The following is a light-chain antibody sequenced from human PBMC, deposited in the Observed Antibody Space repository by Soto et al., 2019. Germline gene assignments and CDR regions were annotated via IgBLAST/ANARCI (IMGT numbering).Light chain of an antibody. CDR3: QQYGRSPFT. CDR1: QTVSSGTF. V-gene: IGKV3-20*01. CDR2: GAS. J-gene: IGKJ3*01. Sequence: EIVLTQSPVTLSLSPGERATLSCRASQTVSSGTFLAWYQQKPGQAPRLLIYGASTRATGIPDRFSGSGSGTDFTLTISRLEPEDFAVYYCQQYGRSPFTFGPGTKVDIK.